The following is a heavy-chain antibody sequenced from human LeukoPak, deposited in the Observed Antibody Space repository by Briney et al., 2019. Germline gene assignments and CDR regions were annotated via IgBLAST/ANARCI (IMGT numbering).Heavy chain of an antibody. V-gene: IGHV1-46*01. CDR2: INPSGGST. D-gene: IGHD6-19*01. CDR3: ARVLVGGYGGVGDY. J-gene: IGHJ4*02. Sequence: ASVKVSCKASGYTFTTHYMHWVRQAPGQGLEWMGIINPSGGSTSYAQKFQGRVTMTRDTSAGTVYMDLSNLRFEDTAVYYCARVLVGGYGGVGDYWGQGTLVTVSS. CDR1: GYTFTTHY.